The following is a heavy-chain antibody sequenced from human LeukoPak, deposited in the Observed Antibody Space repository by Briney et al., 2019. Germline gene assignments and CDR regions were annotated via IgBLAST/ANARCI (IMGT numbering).Heavy chain of an antibody. CDR2: IYYSGST. CDR3: ARKPSGGYVGPGYWYFDL. Sequence: SETLSLTCTVSGGSISSYYWSWIRQPPGKGLEWIGYIYYSGSTNYNPSLKSRVTISVDTSKNQFSLKLSSVPAADTAVYYCARKPSGGYVGPGYWYFDLWGRGTLVTVSS. D-gene: IGHD1-26*01. CDR1: GGSISSYY. V-gene: IGHV4-59*01. J-gene: IGHJ2*01.